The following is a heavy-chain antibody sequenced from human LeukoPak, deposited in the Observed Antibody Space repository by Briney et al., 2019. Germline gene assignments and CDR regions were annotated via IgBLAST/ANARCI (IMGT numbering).Heavy chain of an antibody. CDR2: ISSGGGTV. D-gene: IGHD2-8*01. CDR1: GFTFSDYY. CDR3: ARGEKYCTNGVCYQKWGPFDY. V-gene: IGHV3-11*04. Sequence: GGSLRLSCAASGFTFSDYYMSWIRQAPGKGLEWVSYISSGGGTVYYADSVKGRFTVSRDNAKNSLFLQMNSLRAEDTAVFYCARGEKYCTNGVCYQKWGPFDYWGQGTLVTVSS. J-gene: IGHJ4*02.